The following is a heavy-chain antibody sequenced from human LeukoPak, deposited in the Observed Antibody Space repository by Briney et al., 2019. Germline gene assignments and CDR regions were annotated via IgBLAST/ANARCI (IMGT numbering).Heavy chain of an antibody. D-gene: IGHD6-13*01. V-gene: IGHV4-59*01. Sequence: SETLSLTCTVSGGSMSSYFWSWIRQPPGKGLEWIGYIHNSGDTMYNPSLKGRVTISVDTSKNEFSLKLNPVTTADTAVYHCSNGRGYRIEDWGQGTLVTVSS. J-gene: IGHJ4*02. CDR1: GGSMSSYF. CDR2: IHNSGDT. CDR3: SNGRGYRIED.